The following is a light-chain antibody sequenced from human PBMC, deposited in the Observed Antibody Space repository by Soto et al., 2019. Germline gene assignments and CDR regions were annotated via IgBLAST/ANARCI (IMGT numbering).Light chain of an antibody. CDR2: GTS. CDR3: QQYSRWPPYT. Sequence: EIVMTQSPATLSVSPGERATLSCRASQSISGNLAWYQQKPGQAPRLLIYGTSTRATGIPARFSGSGFGTEVTLTISSLQSEDFALYYCQQYSRWPPYTFGQGTKVEIK. V-gene: IGKV3D-15*01. CDR1: QSISGN. J-gene: IGKJ2*01.